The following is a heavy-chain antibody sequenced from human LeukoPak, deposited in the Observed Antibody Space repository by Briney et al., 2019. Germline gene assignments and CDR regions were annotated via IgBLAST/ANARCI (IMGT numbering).Heavy chain of an antibody. CDR3: ATDPDYSNYGGAFDI. Sequence: ASVKVSCKVSGYTLTELSMHWVRQAPGKGLEWMGGFDPEDGETIYAQKFQGRVTMTEDTSTDTAYMELSSLRSEDTAVYYCATDPDYSNYGGAFDIWGQGTMVTDSS. V-gene: IGHV1-24*01. J-gene: IGHJ3*02. CDR1: GYTLTELS. D-gene: IGHD4-11*01. CDR2: FDPEDGET.